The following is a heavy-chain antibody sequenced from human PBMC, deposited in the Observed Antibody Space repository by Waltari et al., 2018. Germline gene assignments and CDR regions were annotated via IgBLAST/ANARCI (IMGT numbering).Heavy chain of an antibody. CDR1: GFTLRRYA. D-gene: IGHD3-16*01. Sequence: EVQLLESGGGLVQPGGSMSLSCAASGFTLRRYAMSWLGLDPGKGVEWVSSISGRGAAIYYADSVKGRFTISRDNSKNTLYLQMISLRAEDTAVYYCAEAGLYVRDYYYDYSMGVWGQGTTVTVSS. CDR2: ISGRGAAI. V-gene: IGHV3-23*01. CDR3: AEAGLYVRDYYYDYSMGV. J-gene: IGHJ6*02.